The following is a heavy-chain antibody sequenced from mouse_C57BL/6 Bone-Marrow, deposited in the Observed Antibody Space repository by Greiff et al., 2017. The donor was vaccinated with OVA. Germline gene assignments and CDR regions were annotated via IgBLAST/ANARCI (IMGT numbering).Heavy chain of an antibody. D-gene: IGHD3-2*02. CDR3: ARWDSSGPYFDY. V-gene: IGHV14-3*01. Sequence: EVKLVESVAELVRPGASVKLSCTASGFNIKNTYMHWVKQRPEQGLEWIGRIDPANGNTKYAPKFQGKATITADTSSTTAYLQLSSLTSEDTAIDYCARWDSSGPYFDYWGQGTTLTVSS. J-gene: IGHJ2*01. CDR1: GFNIKNTY. CDR2: IDPANGNT.